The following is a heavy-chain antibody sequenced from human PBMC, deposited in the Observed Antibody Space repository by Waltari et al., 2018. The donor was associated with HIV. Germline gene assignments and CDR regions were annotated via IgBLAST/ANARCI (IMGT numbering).Heavy chain of an antibody. CDR1: GFGFSPNG. CDR2: MWSDGSNK. Sequence: QVQLVESGGGLVQPGWSLSLSCVASGFGFSPNGRRGVGQAPGKGLEWVAMMWSDGSNKYYRDSVKGRFTISRDTSKTTVFLQMNSLRGEDTAVYFCARDRSVRFWEWGSQGMDVWGQGTTVIVSS. J-gene: IGHJ6*02. V-gene: IGHV3-33*01. D-gene: IGHD3-3*01. CDR3: ARDRSVRFWEWGSQGMDV.